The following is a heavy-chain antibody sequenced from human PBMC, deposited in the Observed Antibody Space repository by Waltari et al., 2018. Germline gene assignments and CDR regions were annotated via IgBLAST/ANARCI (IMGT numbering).Heavy chain of an antibody. Sequence: QVQLQESGPGLVKPSETLSLTCTVSGGSISSHYWSWIRQPPGKGLEWIGYIYYSGSTHYNPSLKSRVTISVDTSKNQFSLKLSSVTAADTAVYYCARASSGWIGSDYWGQGTLVTVSS. V-gene: IGHV4-59*11. CDR2: IYYSGST. CDR1: GGSISSHY. J-gene: IGHJ4*02. D-gene: IGHD6-19*01. CDR3: ARASSGWIGSDY.